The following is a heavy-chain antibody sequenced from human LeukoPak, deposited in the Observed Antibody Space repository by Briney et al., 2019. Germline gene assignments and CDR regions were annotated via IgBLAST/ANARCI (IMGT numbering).Heavy chain of an antibody. V-gene: IGHV3-48*04. D-gene: IGHD3-3*01. CDR2: ISSSSSTI. Sequence: GGSLRLSCAGSGFTFSTYSMNWVRQAPGKGLEWVSYISSSSSTIYYADSVKGRFTISRDNAKSSLYLQMNSLRAEDTAVYYCAKDVKTHYDFWSGYYPNFDYWGQGTLVTVSS. J-gene: IGHJ4*02. CDR3: AKDVKTHYDFWSGYYPNFDY. CDR1: GFTFSTYS.